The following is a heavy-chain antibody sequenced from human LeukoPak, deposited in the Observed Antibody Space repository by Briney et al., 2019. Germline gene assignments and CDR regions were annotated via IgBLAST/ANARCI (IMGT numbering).Heavy chain of an antibody. CDR3: ASKLNYGSGSSIFDY. CDR1: GFTFSSYS. D-gene: IGHD3-10*01. Sequence: GGSLRLSCAASGFTFSSYSMNWVRQAPGKGLEWVSSISSSSTYIYYADSVKGRFTISRDNAKNSVYLQMNSLRAEDTAVYYCASKLNYGSGSSIFDYWGQGTLVTVSS. CDR2: ISSSSTYI. V-gene: IGHV3-21*01. J-gene: IGHJ4*02.